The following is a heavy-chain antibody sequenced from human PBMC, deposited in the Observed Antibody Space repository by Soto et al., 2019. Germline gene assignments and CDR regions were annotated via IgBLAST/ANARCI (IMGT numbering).Heavy chain of an antibody. CDR1: GGSFSGYI. CDR2: INHSGSA. V-gene: IGHV4-34*01. CDR3: ARGIITRSSYSGGWYYFDY. D-gene: IGHD1-26*01. Sequence: QVQLQQWGAGLLKPSETLSLTCAVHGGSFSGYIWTWIRQPPGKGLQWIGQINHSGSAYYNPSFKRRVTISPSQSNDQFALELSSVTAADTAVYYCARGIITRSSYSGGWYYFDYWGQGNLVTVSS. J-gene: IGHJ4*02.